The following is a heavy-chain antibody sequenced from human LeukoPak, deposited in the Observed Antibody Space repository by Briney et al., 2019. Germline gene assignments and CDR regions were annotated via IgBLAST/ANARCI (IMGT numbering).Heavy chain of an antibody. CDR1: GFTFSDYY. V-gene: IGHV3-11*01. D-gene: IGHD3-16*01. Sequence: PGGSLRLSCAASGFTFSDYYMSWIRQAPGKGLEWVSYISTSGNNIYYPDSVKGRFTISRDNAKNTLYLEMNSLSPDDTAVYYCARGVEPLAANTLAYWGQGTLVTVSS. J-gene: IGHJ4*02. CDR3: ARGVEPLAANTLAY. CDR2: ISTSGNNI.